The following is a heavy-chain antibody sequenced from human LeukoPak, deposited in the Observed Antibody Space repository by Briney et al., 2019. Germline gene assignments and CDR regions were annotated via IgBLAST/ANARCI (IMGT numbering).Heavy chain of an antibody. CDR3: ARDQSSSWYSTLWGATTYYFDY. J-gene: IGHJ4*02. V-gene: IGHV3-7*01. Sequence: RPGGSLRLSCAASGFTFSSYWMSWVCQAPGKGLEWVANIKQDGSEKYYVDSVKGRFTISRDNAKNSLYLQMNSLRAEDTAVYYCARDQSSSWYSTLWGATTYYFDYWGQGTLVTVSS. CDR1: GFTFSSYW. D-gene: IGHD6-13*01. CDR2: IKQDGSEK.